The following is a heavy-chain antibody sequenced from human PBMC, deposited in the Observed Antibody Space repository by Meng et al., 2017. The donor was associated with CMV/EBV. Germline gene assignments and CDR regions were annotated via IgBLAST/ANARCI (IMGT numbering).Heavy chain of an antibody. CDR2: IIPIFGTA. J-gene: IGHJ2*01. CDR1: GGTFSSYA. V-gene: IGHV1-69*12. Sequence: QVQLVKSGAEVKKPGSSVKVSCKASGGTFSSYAISWVRQAPGQGLEWMGGIIPIFGTANYAQKFQGRVTITADESTSTAYMERSSLRSEDTAVYYCAREVDDYGDGWYFDLWGRGTLVTVSS. D-gene: IGHD4-17*01. CDR3: AREVDDYGDGWYFDL.